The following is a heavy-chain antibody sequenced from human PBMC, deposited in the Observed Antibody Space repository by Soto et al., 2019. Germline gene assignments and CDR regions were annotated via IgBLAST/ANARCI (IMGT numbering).Heavy chain of an antibody. CDR3: ARIYSEQLRYFDWLESYYYYYMDV. D-gene: IGHD3-9*01. V-gene: IGHV4-39*01. CDR1: GGSISSSSYY. J-gene: IGHJ6*03. CDR2: IYYSGST. Sequence: NPSETLSLTCTVSGGSISSSSYYWGWIRQPPGKGLEWIGSIYYSGSTYYNTSLKSRVTISVDTSKNQFSLKLSSVTAADTAVYYCARIYSEQLRYFDWLESYYYYYMDVWGKGTTVTVSS.